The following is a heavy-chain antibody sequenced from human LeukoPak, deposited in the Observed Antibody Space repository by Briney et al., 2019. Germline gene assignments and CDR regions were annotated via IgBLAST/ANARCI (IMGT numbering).Heavy chain of an antibody. J-gene: IGHJ4*02. Sequence: GGSLRLPCAASGFTFKNYGMSWVRQAPGKGLEWVSDISGTGANTYYADSVKGRFTISRDNSKNTLYLQMNSLGAEDTAVYYCARDFMTGDYWGQGTLVTVSS. V-gene: IGHV3-23*01. CDR2: ISGTGANT. CDR3: ARDFMTGDY. D-gene: IGHD1-14*01. CDR1: GFTFKNYG.